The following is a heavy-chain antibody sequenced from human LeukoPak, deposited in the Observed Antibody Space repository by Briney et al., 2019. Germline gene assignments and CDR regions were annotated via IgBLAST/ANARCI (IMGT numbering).Heavy chain of an antibody. CDR3: ARAGVSSGYWSL. D-gene: IGHD3-22*01. J-gene: IGHJ4*02. CDR1: GGFISSSNW. CDR2: IYYSGST. Sequence: SGTLSLTCAVSGGFISSSNWWSWVRQPPGKGLEWIGYIYYSGSTNYNPSLKSRVTISVDTSKNQFSLKLTSLTAADTAVYYCARAGVSSGYWSLWGQGTLVTVSS. V-gene: IGHV4-4*02.